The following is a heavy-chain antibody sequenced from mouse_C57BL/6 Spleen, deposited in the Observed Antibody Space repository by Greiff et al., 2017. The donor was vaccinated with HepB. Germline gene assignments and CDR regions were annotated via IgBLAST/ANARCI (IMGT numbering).Heavy chain of an antibody. V-gene: IGHV1-9*01. Sequence: QVQLQQSGTVLARPGASVKMSCKATGYTFTGYWIEWVKQRPGHGLEWIGEILPGSGSTNYNEKFKGKATFTADTSSNTAYMQLSSLTTEDSAIYYCARKGPMGPYYAMDYWGQGTSVTVSS. CDR1: GYTFTGYW. CDR2: ILPGSGST. D-gene: IGHD6-5*01. J-gene: IGHJ4*01. CDR3: ARKGPMGPYYAMDY.